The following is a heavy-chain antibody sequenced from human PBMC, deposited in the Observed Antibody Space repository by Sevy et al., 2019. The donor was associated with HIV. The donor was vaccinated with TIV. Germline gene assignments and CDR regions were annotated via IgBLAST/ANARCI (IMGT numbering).Heavy chain of an antibody. J-gene: IGHJ6*02. CDR3: ARMITMVRGVMKYYYYYGMDV. D-gene: IGHD3-10*01. CDR2: IYSGGST. CDR1: GFTVSSNY. Sequence: GGSLRLSCAASGFTVSSNYMSWVRQAPGKGLEWVSVIYSGGSTYYADSVKGRFTISRDNSKNKRYLQMNSLRAEDTAVYYCARMITMVRGVMKYYYYYGMDVWGQGTTVTVSS. V-gene: IGHV3-53*01.